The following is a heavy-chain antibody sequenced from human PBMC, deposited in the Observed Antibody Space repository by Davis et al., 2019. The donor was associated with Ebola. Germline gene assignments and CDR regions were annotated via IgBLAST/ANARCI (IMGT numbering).Heavy chain of an antibody. CDR3: ARVSGYGGPFGSVYFDY. V-gene: IGHV3-66*01. J-gene: IGHJ4*02. D-gene: IGHD4/OR15-4a*01. CDR1: GFTVSSNY. Sequence: GESLKISCAASGFTVSSNYMSWVRQAPGKGLEWVSVIYSGGSTYYADSVKGRFTISRDNSKNTLYLQMNSLRAEDTAVYYCARVSGYGGPFGSVYFDYWGQGTLVTVSS. CDR2: IYSGGST.